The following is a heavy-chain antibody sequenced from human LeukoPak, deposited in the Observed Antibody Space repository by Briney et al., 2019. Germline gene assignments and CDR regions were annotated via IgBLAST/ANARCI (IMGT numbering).Heavy chain of an antibody. Sequence: GGSLRLSCETSGFTFSDYYMTWIRQAPGKGLGWVSYISGSGSAIYYADSVKGRFTISRDNAKNSLYLQMISLRAEDTAVYYCASLAAATSNYYGMDVWGQGTTVTVSS. CDR3: ASLAAATSNYYGMDV. D-gene: IGHD6-13*01. CDR1: GFTFSDYY. V-gene: IGHV3-11*01. J-gene: IGHJ6*02. CDR2: ISGSGSAI.